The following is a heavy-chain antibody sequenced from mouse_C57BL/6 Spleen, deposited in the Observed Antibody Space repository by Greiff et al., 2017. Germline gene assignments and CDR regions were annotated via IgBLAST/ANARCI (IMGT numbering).Heavy chain of an antibody. CDR3: AREGNPYAMDY. V-gene: IGHV1-82*01. D-gene: IGHD2-1*01. J-gene: IGHJ4*01. CDR1: GYAFSSSW. CDR2: IYPGDGDT. Sequence: QVQLKESGPELVKPGASVKISCKASGYAFSSSWMNWVKQRPGKGLEWIGRIYPGDGDTNYNGKFKGKATLTADKSSSTAYMQLSSLTSEDSAVYFCAREGNPYAMDYWGQGTSVTVSS.